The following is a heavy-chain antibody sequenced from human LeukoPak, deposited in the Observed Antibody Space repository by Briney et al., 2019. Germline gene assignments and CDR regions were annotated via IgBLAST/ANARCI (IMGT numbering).Heavy chain of an antibody. J-gene: IGHJ4*02. CDR1: GGSITNYY. V-gene: IGHV4-59*01. D-gene: IGHD3/OR15-3a*01. CDR2: VFYSGST. CDR3: ARTATMISFDY. Sequence: SETLSLTCTVSGGSITNYYWSWIRQPPGRGLEWIGYVFYSGSTNYNPSLKSRVTISVDTSKNQFSLKVSSVTAADTAVYYCARTATMISFDYWGQGTLVTVSS.